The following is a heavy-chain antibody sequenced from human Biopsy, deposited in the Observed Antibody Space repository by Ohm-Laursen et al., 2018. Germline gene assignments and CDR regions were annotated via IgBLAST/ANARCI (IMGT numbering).Heavy chain of an antibody. D-gene: IGHD1-26*01. CDR3: AGIVLGPTNDAFDI. CDR2: LYYSGST. CDR1: GASISAYY. J-gene: IGHJ3*02. V-gene: IGHV4-59*12. Sequence: TLSLTCTVSGASISAYYWSWIRQPPGKGLEWIGYLYYSGSTNYNPSLKSRVTMSVDTSKNHFSLNLNSVTAADTAVYYCAGIVLGPTNDAFDIWGQGTMVTVSS.